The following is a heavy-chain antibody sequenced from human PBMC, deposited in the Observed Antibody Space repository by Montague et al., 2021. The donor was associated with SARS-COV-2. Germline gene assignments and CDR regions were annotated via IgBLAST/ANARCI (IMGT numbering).Heavy chain of an antibody. CDR2: IPDSGRT. J-gene: IGHJ4*02. V-gene: IGHV4-59*08. CDR1: GGSITSFY. D-gene: IGHD4-17*01. CDR3: ARHYGDTLPAVY. Sequence: SETLSLTCTASGGSITSFYWSWFRQPPGKGLEWIGHIPDSGRTNYNPFPTSRVTMSVDTSKNQFSLKVNSVTAADTAVYFCARHYGDTLPAVYWGQGTLVTVSS.